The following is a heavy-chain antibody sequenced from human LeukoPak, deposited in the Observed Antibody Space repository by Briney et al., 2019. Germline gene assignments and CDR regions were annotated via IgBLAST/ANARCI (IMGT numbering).Heavy chain of an antibody. CDR3: ARHSLPGTTPFDY. Sequence: GASVKVSCKASGYTFINYYIHWVRQAPGQGLEWVGIINPSGGSTTYAQKFQGRVSMTRDTSTSTVYMELSSLESDDPALYYCARHSLPGTTPFDYWGQGTLVTVSS. V-gene: IGHV1-46*01. CDR1: GYTFINYY. D-gene: IGHD1-1*01. CDR2: INPSGGST. J-gene: IGHJ4*02.